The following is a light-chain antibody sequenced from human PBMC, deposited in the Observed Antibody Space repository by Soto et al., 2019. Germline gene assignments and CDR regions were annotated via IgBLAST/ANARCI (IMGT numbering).Light chain of an antibody. CDR2: GAS. CDR3: QQYNNCPKP. Sequence: EIVMTQSPATLSVSPGERATLSCRASQSVSSNLAWYQQKPGQAPRLLIYGASTRATGIPARFSGSGSGTDFTLTISLLLFEVFAVYYCQQYNNCPKPFAQGPKVDIK. J-gene: IGKJ1*01. V-gene: IGKV3-15*01. CDR1: QSVSSN.